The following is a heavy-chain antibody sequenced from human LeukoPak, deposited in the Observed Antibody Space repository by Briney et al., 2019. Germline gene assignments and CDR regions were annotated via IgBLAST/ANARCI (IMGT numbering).Heavy chain of an antibody. CDR3: AKMVSRYCSSTSCGYFDY. CDR1: GFTFDDYA. CDR2: ISWNSGGI. D-gene: IGHD2-2*01. V-gene: IGHV3-9*01. J-gene: IGHJ4*02. Sequence: GGSLRLSCAASGFTFDDYAMHWVRQAPGKGLEWVSGISWNSGGIGYADSVKGRFTISRDNAKNSLYLQMNSLRAEDTALYYCAKMVSRYCSSTSCGYFDYWGQGTLVTVSS.